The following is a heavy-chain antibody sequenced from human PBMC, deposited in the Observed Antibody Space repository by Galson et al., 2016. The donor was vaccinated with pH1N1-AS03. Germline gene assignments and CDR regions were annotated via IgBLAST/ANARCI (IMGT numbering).Heavy chain of an antibody. V-gene: IGHV1-3*01. CDR3: ARGGDCSGGSCTFTGFDP. CDR2: MKAGNGNT. D-gene: IGHD2-15*01. CDR1: GYIFTGFY. J-gene: IGHJ5*02. Sequence: SVKVSCKASGYIFTGFYVHWVRQAPGQGLEWMGWMKAGNGNTKYSQKFQDRVTISRDTSASTAYMDLSTLRSEDTAVYYCARGGDCSGGSCTFTGFDPWGQGTLVTVSS.